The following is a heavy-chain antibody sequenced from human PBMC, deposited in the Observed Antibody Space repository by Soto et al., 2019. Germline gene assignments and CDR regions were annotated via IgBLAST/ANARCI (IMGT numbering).Heavy chain of an antibody. CDR3: ARLGGYSYGHAVVVY. Sequence: PSETLSLTCSVSGGSISSSSYYWGWIRQPPGKGLEWIGSIYYSGSTYYNPSLKSRVTISVDTSKNQFSLKLSSVTAADTAVYYCARLGGYSYGHAVVVYWGQGTRVTVSS. D-gene: IGHD5-18*01. CDR1: GGSISSSSYY. V-gene: IGHV4-39*01. CDR2: IYYSGST. J-gene: IGHJ4*02.